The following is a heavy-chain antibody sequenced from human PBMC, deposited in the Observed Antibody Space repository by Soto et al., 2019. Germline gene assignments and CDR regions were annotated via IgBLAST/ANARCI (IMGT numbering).Heavy chain of an antibody. V-gene: IGHV3-30*18. CDR3: AKAPRGYYYYGMDV. J-gene: IGHJ6*01. CDR2: ISYDGSNK. Sequence: QVQLVESGGGVVQPGRSLRLSCAASGFTFSSYGMHWVRQAPGKGLEWVAVISYDGSNKYYADSVKGRFTISRDNSKNTLYLQMNSLRAEDTAVYYCAKAPRGYYYYGMDVW. CDR1: GFTFSSYG.